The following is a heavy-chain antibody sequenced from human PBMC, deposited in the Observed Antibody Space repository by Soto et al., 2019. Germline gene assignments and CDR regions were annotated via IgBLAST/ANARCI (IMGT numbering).Heavy chain of an antibody. CDR3: AREWVPVAAAGPYDY. D-gene: IGHD6-13*01. V-gene: IGHV1-18*01. CDR2: ISAYNGNT. J-gene: IGHJ4*02. CDR1: GYTFTSYG. Sequence: ASVKVSCKASGYTFTSYGISWVRQAPGQGLEWMGWISAYNGNTNYAQKLQGRVTMTTDTSTSTAYMELRSLRSDDTAVYYCAREWVPVAAAGPYDYWGQGTRVTVSS.